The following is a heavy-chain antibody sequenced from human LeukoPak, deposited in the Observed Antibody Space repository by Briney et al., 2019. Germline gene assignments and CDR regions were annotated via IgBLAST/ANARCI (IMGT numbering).Heavy chain of an antibody. D-gene: IGHD5-24*01. CDR3: ARGWLQSYDY. V-gene: IGHV4-59*01. CDR2: IYYSGST. Sequence: SETLSLTCTVSGGSISSYYWSWIRQPPGKGLEWIGYIYYSGSTNYNPSLKSRVTISVDTSKNQFSLKLSSVTAADTAVYYCARGWLQSYDYWGQGTLVTVSS. CDR1: GGSISSYY. J-gene: IGHJ4*02.